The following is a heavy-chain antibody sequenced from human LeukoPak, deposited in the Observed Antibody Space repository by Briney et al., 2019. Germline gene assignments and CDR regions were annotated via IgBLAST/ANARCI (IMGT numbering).Heavy chain of an antibody. D-gene: IGHD3-22*01. Sequence: GASVTVSCKASGYTFTGYYMHWVRQAPGQGLEWMGWINPNSGGTNHAQKFQGRVTMTRDTSISTAYMELSRLRSDDTAVYYCARGRSMIVVVRDAFDIWGQGTMVTVSS. CDR2: INPNSGGT. CDR3: ARGRSMIVVVRDAFDI. J-gene: IGHJ3*02. CDR1: GYTFTGYY. V-gene: IGHV1-2*02.